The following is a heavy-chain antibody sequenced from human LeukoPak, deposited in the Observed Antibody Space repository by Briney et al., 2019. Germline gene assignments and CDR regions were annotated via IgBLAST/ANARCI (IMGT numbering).Heavy chain of an antibody. CDR1: GGSISSGGYY. V-gene: IGHV4-30-4*08. D-gene: IGHD2-21*02. J-gene: IGHJ4*02. CDR3: ARDGVVVTALGREMSPDY. CDR2: IYYSGST. Sequence: PSETLSLTCTVSGGSISSGGYYWSWIRQPPGKGLEWIGYIYYSGSTYYNPSLKSRVTISEDTSKNQFSLKLSSVTAADTAVYYCARDGVVVTALGREMSPDYWGQGTLVTVSS.